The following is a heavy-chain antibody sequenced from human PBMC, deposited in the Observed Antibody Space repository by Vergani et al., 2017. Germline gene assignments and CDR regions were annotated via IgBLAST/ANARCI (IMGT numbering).Heavy chain of an antibody. CDR2: IIPIFGTA. CDR1: GGTFSSYA. J-gene: IGHJ3*02. D-gene: IGHD6-13*01. CDR3: ARGDSSSFSLGGLYAFDI. V-gene: IGHV1-69*01. Sequence: QVQLVQSGAEVKKPGSSVKVSCKASGGTFSSYAISWVRQAPGQGLEWMGGIIPIFGTANYAQKFQGRVTITADESTRTAYMELSSLRSEATAVYYCARGDSSSFSLGGLYAFDIWGQGTMVTVSS.